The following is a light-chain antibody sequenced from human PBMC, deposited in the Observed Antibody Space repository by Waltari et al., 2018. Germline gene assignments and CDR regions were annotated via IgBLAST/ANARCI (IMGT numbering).Light chain of an antibody. CDR1: GSDVGCFRS. V-gene: IGLV2-11*01. CDR3: CSYVGSYTLL. Sequence: QSGLTQPRSVSGSPGQSVTITCTGTGSDVGCFRSVSCSQQAPGKAPKLIIYDVSKRPSGAPDRFSGSKSGNTASLTISGLQAEDEADYHCCSYVGSYTLLFGGGTKLTVL. J-gene: IGLJ3*02. CDR2: DVS.